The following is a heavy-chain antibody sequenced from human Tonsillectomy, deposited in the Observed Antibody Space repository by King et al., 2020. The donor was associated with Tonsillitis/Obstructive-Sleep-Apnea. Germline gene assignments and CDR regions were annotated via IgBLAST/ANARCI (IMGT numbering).Heavy chain of an antibody. D-gene: IGHD3-3*01. V-gene: IGHV3-23*04. CDR2: ITDSGGPT. J-gene: IGHJ4*02. Sequence: VQLVESGGGLVQPGGSLRLSCAASGFTFNSYAMTWVRQAPGKGLEWVSSITDSGGPTFYADSVKGRFTISRDNSKNMLYLEMNSLRPEDTAVFYCAKNDIWSGFQYWGRGTLVTVSS. CDR3: AKNDIWSGFQY. CDR1: GFTFNSYA.